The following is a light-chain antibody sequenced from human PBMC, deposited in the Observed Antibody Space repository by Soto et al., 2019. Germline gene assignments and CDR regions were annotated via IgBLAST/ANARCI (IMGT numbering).Light chain of an antibody. CDR3: SSYTSSSTV. CDR1: SSDVGGYNY. V-gene: IGLV2-14*01. J-gene: IGLJ3*02. Sequence: QSALTQPASVSGSPGQSITISCTGTSSDVGGYNYVSWYQQHPGKAPKLMIYEVSNRPSGVSNRFSGYKSGNTASLTISGLQAEDEADYYCSSYTSSSTVFGGGTKLTVL. CDR2: EVS.